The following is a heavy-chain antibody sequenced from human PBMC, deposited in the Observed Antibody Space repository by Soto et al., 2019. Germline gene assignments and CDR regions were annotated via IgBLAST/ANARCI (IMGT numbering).Heavy chain of an antibody. CDR3: ARWTTVTSIPDY. D-gene: IGHD4-17*01. CDR2: INPNSGGT. J-gene: IGHJ4*02. CDR1: GYTFTGYY. Sequence: ASVKVSCKASGYTFTGYYMHWVRQAPGQGLEWMGWINPNSGGTNYAQKFQGRVTMTRDTSISTAYMELSRLRSDDTAVYYCARWTTVTSIPDYWGQGTLVTVSS. V-gene: IGHV1-2*02.